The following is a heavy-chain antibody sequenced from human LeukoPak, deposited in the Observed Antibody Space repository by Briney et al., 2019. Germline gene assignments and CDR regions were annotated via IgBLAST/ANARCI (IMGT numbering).Heavy chain of an antibody. D-gene: IGHD2-2*01. J-gene: IGHJ4*02. Sequence: GGSLRLSCAASGFTFSTYAMSWVRQAPGKGLEWVSVISVSGGRTYYADSVKGRFTISRDNSKNTLYLQMSSLRAEDTAVYYCAKSPGGVVSTSFDNWGQGTLVTVSS. CDR2: ISVSGGRT. CDR3: AKSPGGVVSTSFDN. V-gene: IGHV3-23*01. CDR1: GFTFSTYA.